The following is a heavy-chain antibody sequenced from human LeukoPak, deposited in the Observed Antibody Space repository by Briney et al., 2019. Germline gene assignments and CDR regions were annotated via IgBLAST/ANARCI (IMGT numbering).Heavy chain of an antibody. Sequence: GGSLRLSCAASGFTFSSYAMHWVRQAPGKGLEWVAVISSDGSNKYYADSVKGRFTISRDNSKNTLYLQMNSLRDEDTAMYYCARNHYDSSGYYFPSGYWGQGTLVTVSS. D-gene: IGHD3-22*01. V-gene: IGHV3-30*04. CDR3: ARNHYDSSGYYFPSGY. J-gene: IGHJ4*02. CDR2: ISSDGSNK. CDR1: GFTFSSYA.